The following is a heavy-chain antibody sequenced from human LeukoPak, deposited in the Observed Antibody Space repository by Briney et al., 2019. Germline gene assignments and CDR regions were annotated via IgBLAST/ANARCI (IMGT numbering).Heavy chain of an antibody. Sequence: SETLSLTCAVSGCSISSGYYWGWIRQPPGKGLEWIGSIYHSGSTYYNPSLKGRVTISVDTSKNQFSLKLSSVTAADTAVYYCARRSTSLTLDYWGQGTLVTVSS. D-gene: IGHD2-2*01. J-gene: IGHJ4*02. CDR2: IYHSGST. CDR3: ARRSTSLTLDY. CDR1: GCSISSGYY. V-gene: IGHV4-38-2*01.